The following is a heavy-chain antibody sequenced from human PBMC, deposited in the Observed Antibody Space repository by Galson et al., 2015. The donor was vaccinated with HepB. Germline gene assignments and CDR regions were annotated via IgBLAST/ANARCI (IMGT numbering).Heavy chain of an antibody. D-gene: IGHD3-16*01. CDR2: TRYDERTK. CDR1: GFTFSRCG. J-gene: IGHJ4*02. CDR3: AKDLEGGGGWTFDY. V-gene: IGHV3-30*02. Sequence: SLRLSCAASGFTFSRCGMHWVRQAPGKGLEWVAFTRYDERTKYYADSVKGRFTISRDNSKNTLYLQMNSLKPEDTAVYYCAKDLEGGGGWTFDYWGQGTLVTVSS.